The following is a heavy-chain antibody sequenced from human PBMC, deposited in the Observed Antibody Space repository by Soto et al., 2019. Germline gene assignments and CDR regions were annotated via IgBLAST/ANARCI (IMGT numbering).Heavy chain of an antibody. Sequence: SLRVSCAASEFTFSSYAMHWVRQAPGRGLEWVALISFDGKNEYYADSVKGRFTIARDNSRNMVYLEMNGLRPDDTATYFCARPIPRWSYHYGMDVWGHGTTVTVSS. D-gene: IGHD2-15*01. J-gene: IGHJ6*02. CDR2: ISFDGKNE. V-gene: IGHV3-30*04. CDR1: EFTFSSYA. CDR3: ARPIPRWSYHYGMDV.